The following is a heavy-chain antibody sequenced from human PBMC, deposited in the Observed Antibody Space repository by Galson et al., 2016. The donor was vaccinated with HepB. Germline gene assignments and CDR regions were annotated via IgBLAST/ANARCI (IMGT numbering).Heavy chain of an antibody. J-gene: IGHJ4*02. CDR1: GYTFTRYG. CDR2: INTNTGNP. V-gene: IGHV7-4-1*02. Sequence: SVKVSCKASGYTFTRYGMNWVRQAPGQGLEWMGWINTNTGNPTYAQGFTGRFVFSLDTSVSTAYLQISSLKPEDTAVYYCARANYNLLTGYYSGLDHWGQGPLVTVSS. D-gene: IGHD3-9*01. CDR3: ARANYNLLTGYYSGLDH.